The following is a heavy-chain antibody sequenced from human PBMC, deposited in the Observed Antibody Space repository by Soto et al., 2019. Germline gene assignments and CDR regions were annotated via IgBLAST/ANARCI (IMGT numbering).Heavy chain of an antibody. J-gene: IGHJ5*02. Sequence: PSQTLSLTCAISGDSVSSNSAAWNWIRQSPSRGFEWLGRTYYRSRWYTEYASSVKSRITINPDTSKNQFSLQLNSVTPEDTAVYFCARDALEYSSSPNWFDPWGQGTQVTVSS. CDR3: ARDALEYSSSPNWFDP. CDR1: GDSVSSNSAA. D-gene: IGHD6-6*01. CDR2: TYYRSRWYT. V-gene: IGHV6-1*01.